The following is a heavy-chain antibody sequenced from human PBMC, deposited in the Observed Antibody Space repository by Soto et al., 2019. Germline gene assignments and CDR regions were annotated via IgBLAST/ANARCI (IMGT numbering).Heavy chain of an antibody. CDR2: ISQTGAT. CDR1: GGSITSGNSYS. D-gene: IGHD3-10*01. J-gene: IGHJ5*02. Sequence: QLQLQESGPGLVKPSETLSLTCAVSGGSITSGNSYSWAWIRQPPGRGLEWIGSISQTGATPYNPSFKSRVNVSLDKSRNQFSLRLSSVTAADMAVYYCARAVSPYFGTWFDPWGQGTLVTVSS. V-gene: IGHV4-30-2*01. CDR3: ARAVSPYFGTWFDP.